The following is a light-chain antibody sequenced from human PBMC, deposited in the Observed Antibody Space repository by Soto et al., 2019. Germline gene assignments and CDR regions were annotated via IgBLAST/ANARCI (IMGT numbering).Light chain of an antibody. V-gene: IGKV1-5*03. CDR1: DNIGLS. CDR3: QQYRFYPWM. CDR2: EVS. J-gene: IGKJ1*01. Sequence: IQMTQSPSTLSASVGDTVTITCRSSDNIGLSLAWYQQKPGKAPRLLIYEVSRLESGVPSRFSGSTSGIEFTLAISSLRPDDVATYYCQQYRFYPWMFGQGTKVEIK.